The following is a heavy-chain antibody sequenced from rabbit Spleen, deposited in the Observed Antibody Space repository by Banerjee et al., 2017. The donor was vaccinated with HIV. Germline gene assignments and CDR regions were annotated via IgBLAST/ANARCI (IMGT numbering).Heavy chain of an antibody. CDR3: ARDLVSVIGWNFNL. CDR2: IDVGKSGRT. V-gene: IGHV1S45*01. Sequence: QEQLEESGGDLVKPGASLTLTCKASGLDFSSSYWICWVRQAPGMGLEWIACIDVGKSGRTYYETWATGRFTCSKTSSTTVTLQMTSLTAADTATYFCARDLVSVIGWNFNLWGPGTLVTVS. J-gene: IGHJ4*01. CDR1: GLDFSSSYW. D-gene: IGHD1-1*01.